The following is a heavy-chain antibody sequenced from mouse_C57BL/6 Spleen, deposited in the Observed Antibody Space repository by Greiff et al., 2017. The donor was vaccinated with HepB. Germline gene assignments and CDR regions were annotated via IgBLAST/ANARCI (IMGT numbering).Heavy chain of an antibody. CDR2: INPNYGTT. CDR1: GYSFTDYN. V-gene: IGHV1-39*01. Sequence: EVKLVESGPELVKPGASVKISCKASGYSFTDYNMNWVKQSNGKSLEWIGVINPNYGTTSYNQKFKGKATLTVDQSSSTAYMQLNSLTSEDSAVYYCAISYDYSYAMDYCGQGTSVTVSS. J-gene: IGHJ4*01. D-gene: IGHD2-4*01. CDR3: AISYDYSYAMDY.